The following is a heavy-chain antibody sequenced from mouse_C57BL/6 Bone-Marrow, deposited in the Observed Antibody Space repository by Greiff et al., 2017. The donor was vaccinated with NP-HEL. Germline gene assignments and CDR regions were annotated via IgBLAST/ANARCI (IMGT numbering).Heavy chain of an antibody. V-gene: IGHV1-69*01. J-gene: IGHJ3*01. CDR2: IDPSDSYT. CDR1: GYTFTSYW. Sequence: QVQLQQPGAELVMPGASVKLSCKASGYTFTSYWMHWVKQRPGQGLEWIGEIDPSDSYTNYNQKFKGKATLTVDKSSSTAYMQLSSLTSEDSAVYYCARSGEGFAYWGQGTLVTVSA. D-gene: IGHD3-2*02. CDR3: ARSGEGFAY.